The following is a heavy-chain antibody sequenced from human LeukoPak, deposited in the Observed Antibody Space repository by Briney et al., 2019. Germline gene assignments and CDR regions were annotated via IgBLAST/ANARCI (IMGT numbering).Heavy chain of an antibody. CDR2: IYYSGST. V-gene: IGHV4-30-4*08. CDR1: GGSISSGDYY. CDR3: ARWTGLSDAFDI. D-gene: IGHD3/OR15-3a*01. Sequence: SETLSLTCTVSGGSISSGDYYWRWIRQPPGKGLEWIGYIYYSGSTYYNPSLKSRVTISVDTSKNQFSLKLSSVTAADTAVYYCARWTGLSDAFDIWGQGTMVTVSS. J-gene: IGHJ3*02.